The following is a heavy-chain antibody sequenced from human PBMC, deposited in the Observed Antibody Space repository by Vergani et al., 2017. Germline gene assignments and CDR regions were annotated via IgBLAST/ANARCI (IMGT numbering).Heavy chain of an antibody. J-gene: IGHJ4*02. CDR1: GFTFSSYS. Sequence: EVQLVESGGGLVQPVGSLRLSCAASGFTFSSYSMNWVRQAPGKGLEWVSYISSSSSTIYYADSVKGRFTISRDNAKNSLYLQMNSLRAEDTAVYYCARVAEWLVDYWGQGTLVTVSS. CDR2: ISSSSSTI. D-gene: IGHD6-19*01. CDR3: ARVAEWLVDY. V-gene: IGHV3-48*01.